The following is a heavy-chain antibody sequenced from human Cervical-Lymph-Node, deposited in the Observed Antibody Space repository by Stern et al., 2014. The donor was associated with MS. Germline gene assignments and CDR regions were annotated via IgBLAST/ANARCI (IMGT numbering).Heavy chain of an antibody. CDR1: GHSSISYW. D-gene: IGHD3-10*01. CDR2: IDPSDSYI. V-gene: IGHV5-10-1*01. Sequence: VQLVQSGAEVKKPGEALRISCKVSGHSSISYWISWVRQMPGKGLEWMGRIDPSDSYISDSPSFQGPVTISADKSITTAYLQWTSLKASDTAIYYCARLRYFGELYHDNWGQGTVVTVSS. J-gene: IGHJ4*02. CDR3: ARLRYFGELYHDN.